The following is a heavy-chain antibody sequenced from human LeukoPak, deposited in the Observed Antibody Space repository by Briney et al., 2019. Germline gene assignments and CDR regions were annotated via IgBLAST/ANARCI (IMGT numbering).Heavy chain of an antibody. J-gene: IGHJ4*02. Sequence: GGSLRLSCTTSGFPFRDFSMTWVRQAPGQGLEWISTTDSGGTSTYYAESVKGRFTISRDNSKDALYLQMSSQRVEDTAIYYCAKQSYARSLGEGGPGTLVTVSS. D-gene: IGHD2-8*01. CDR2: TDSGGTST. V-gene: IGHV3-23*01. CDR3: AKQSYARSLGE. CDR1: GFPFRDFS.